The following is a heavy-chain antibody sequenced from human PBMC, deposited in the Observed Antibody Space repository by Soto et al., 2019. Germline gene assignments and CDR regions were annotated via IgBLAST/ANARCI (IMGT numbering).Heavy chain of an antibody. D-gene: IGHD1-7*01. CDR2: SYYSGST. J-gene: IGHJ4*01. V-gene: IGHV4-30-4*01. CDR3: ARVPAVGITGTYYFEY. CDR1: CGSIGSGYYY. Sequence: PXQTLSLPCIVACGSIGSGYYYWRWIRQPPGKGLEWIVYSYYSGSTYYNPSLKSRVTISVDTSKNQFSLKLSPLTAADTAVYYCARVPAVGITGTYYFEYWGQGTLVTV.